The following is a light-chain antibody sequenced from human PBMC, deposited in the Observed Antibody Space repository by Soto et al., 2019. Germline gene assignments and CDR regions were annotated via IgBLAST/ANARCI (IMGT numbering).Light chain of an antibody. V-gene: IGKV3-20*01. CDR2: GAS. J-gene: IGKJ1*01. CDR3: QQYGSSRT. Sequence: ETVLPPSPGTLSLSPGQRATLSCRASQSVSSSYLAWYQQKPGQAPRLLIYGASSRATGIPDRFSGSGSGTDFTLTISRLEPEDFAVYYCQQYGSSRTFGQGTKVDI. CDR1: QSVSSSY.